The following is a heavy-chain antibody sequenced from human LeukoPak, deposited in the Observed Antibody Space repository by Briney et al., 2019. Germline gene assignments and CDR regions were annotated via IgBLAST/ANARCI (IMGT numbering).Heavy chain of an antibody. CDR3: ARDRDDFWSGYSYGMDV. J-gene: IGHJ6*02. Sequence: SETLSLTCTVSGGSISSYYWSWIRQPAGKGLEWIGRIYTSGSTNYNPSLKSRVTMSVDTSKNQFSLKLSSVTAADTAVYYCARDRDDFWSGYSYGMDVWGQGTTVIVSS. V-gene: IGHV4-4*07. D-gene: IGHD3-3*01. CDR1: GGSISSYY. CDR2: IYTSGST.